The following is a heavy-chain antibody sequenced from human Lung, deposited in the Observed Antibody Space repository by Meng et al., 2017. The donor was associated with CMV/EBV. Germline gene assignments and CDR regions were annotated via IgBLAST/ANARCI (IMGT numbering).Heavy chain of an antibody. CDR2: FSYSGST. D-gene: IGHD2-15*01. J-gene: IGHJ6*02. V-gene: IGHV4-59*01. CDR3: ARDRAALGYYYYAMDV. CDR1: GHPITTYY. Sequence: SETLSPXFTGLGHPITTYYWSWIRQPPGKGLEGIGYFSYSGSTNYSPSLRSRVSLSVDTSKNQYSLELSAVTAADTAIYDCARDRAALGYYYYAMDVWGQGTTVTVSS.